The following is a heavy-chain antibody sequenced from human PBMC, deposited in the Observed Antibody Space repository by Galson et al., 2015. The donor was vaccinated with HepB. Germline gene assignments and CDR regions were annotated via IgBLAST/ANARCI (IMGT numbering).Heavy chain of an antibody. CDR2: INTNTGNP. CDR3: ARVGERWLVQFCDY. J-gene: IGHJ4*02. V-gene: IGHV7-4-1*02. CDR1: GYTFSRYA. Sequence: SVKVSCKASGYTFSRYAVNWVRQAPGQGLEWMGWINTNTGNPTYAQGFTGRFVFSLDTSVSTAYLQISSLKAEDTAVYYCARVGERWLVQFCDYWGQGTLVTVSS. D-gene: IGHD6-19*01.